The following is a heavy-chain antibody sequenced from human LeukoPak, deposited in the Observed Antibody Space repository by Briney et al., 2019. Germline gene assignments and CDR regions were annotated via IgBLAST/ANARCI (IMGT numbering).Heavy chain of an antibody. CDR1: GYTFTSYG. D-gene: IGHD4-23*01. V-gene: IGHV1-18*01. Sequence: ASVKVSCKASGYTFTSYGIGWVRQAPGQGLEWMGWITTYNGNTKYAQKFQGRVTVTTDTSTSTAYMELRSLRSDDTAVYYCARVGEAEVTPTDFWGQGTLVTVSS. CDR2: ITTYNGNT. CDR3: ARVGEAEVTPTDF. J-gene: IGHJ4*02.